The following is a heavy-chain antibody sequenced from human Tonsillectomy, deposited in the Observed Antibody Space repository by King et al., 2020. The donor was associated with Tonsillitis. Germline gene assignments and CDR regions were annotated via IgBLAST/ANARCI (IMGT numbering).Heavy chain of an antibody. CDR1: GGTFSSYA. CDR3: ARSVTDSYYYYYMDV. CDR2: IIPIFGTS. V-gene: IGHV1-69*01. J-gene: IGHJ6*03. Sequence: VQLVESGAEVKKPGSSVKVSCTASGGTFSSYAISWVRQAPGQGLEWMGGIIPIFGTSDFVQKFQDRVTITADESTSTAYMELSSLRSEDTAVYYCARSVTDSYYYYYMDVWGKGTTVTVSS. D-gene: IGHD3-10*01.